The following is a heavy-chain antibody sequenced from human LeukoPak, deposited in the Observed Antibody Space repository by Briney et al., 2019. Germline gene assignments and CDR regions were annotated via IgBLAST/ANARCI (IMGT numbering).Heavy chain of an antibody. D-gene: IGHD5-18*01. CDR2: IYYSGST. V-gene: IGHV4-59*01. Sequence: PSETLSLTCTVSGGSISSYYWSWIRQPPGKGLEWIGYIYYSGSTNYNPSLKSRVTISVDTSKNQFSLKLSSVTAADTAVYYCAGVPRMGYSYGPFDYWGQGTLVTVSS. CDR1: GGSISSYY. CDR3: AGVPRMGYSYGPFDY. J-gene: IGHJ4*02.